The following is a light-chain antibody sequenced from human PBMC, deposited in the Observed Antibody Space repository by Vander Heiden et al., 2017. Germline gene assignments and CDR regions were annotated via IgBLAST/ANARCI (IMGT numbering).Light chain of an antibody. CDR3: EQYGSSPLYT. V-gene: IGKV3-20*01. CDR2: GAS. CDR1: QSVSSSY. Sequence: EIVLTQSPSTLSLSPGERATLSCRASQSVSSSYLAWYQQKPGQAPRLLIYGASSRATGIPDRFSGSGYGTDFTLTISRLEPEDFAVYYCEQYGSSPLYTFGQGTKMEIK. J-gene: IGKJ2*01.